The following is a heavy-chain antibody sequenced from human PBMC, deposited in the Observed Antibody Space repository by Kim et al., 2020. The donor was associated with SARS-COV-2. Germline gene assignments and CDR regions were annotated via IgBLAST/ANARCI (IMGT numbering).Heavy chain of an antibody. D-gene: IGHD3-10*02. V-gene: IGHV6-1*01. J-gene: IGHJ4*02. Sequence: NEYAVSVKSRITINPDTSKNQFSLQLNSVTPEDTAVYYCARDSVRHFDYWGQGTLVTVSP. CDR3: ARDSVRHFDY. CDR2: N.